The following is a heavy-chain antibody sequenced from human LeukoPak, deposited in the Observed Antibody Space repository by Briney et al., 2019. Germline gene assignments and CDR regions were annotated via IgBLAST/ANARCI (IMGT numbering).Heavy chain of an antibody. CDR2: ISPSDSST. CDR1: GFTFSNYA. CDR3: AKRGSGEDY. Sequence: GGSLRHSCAASGFTFSNYAMSWVRQAPGKGLDWVSTISPSDSSTYYADSVKGRFTISRDNSKNTLYLQMNSLRAEDTAVYYCAKRGSGEDYWGQGTLVTVSS. V-gene: IGHV3-23*01. D-gene: IGHD6-19*01. J-gene: IGHJ4*02.